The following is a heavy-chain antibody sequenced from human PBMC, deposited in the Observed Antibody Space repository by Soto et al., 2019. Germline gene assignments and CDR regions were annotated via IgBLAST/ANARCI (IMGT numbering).Heavy chain of an antibody. V-gene: IGHV1-18*01. CDR1: GYTFSNYG. CDR3: ARDSEAHNWNDGWASDI. D-gene: IGHD1-1*01. J-gene: IGHJ3*02. Sequence: QVQLVQSGAEVKKPGASVKVSCKASGYTFSNYGISWVRQAPGQGLEWMGWISAYNDNTNHARKLQGRVAMTTDTSTSTAYMELKSLRSDDTAVYYCARDSEAHNWNDGWASDIWGQGTMVAVSS. CDR2: ISAYNDNT.